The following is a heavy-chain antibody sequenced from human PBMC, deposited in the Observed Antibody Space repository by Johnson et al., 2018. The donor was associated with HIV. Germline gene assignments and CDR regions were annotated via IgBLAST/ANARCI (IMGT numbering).Heavy chain of an antibody. D-gene: IGHD6-6*01. Sequence: MLLVESGGGVVRPGGSLRLSCAASGFTFDDYALTWVRQAPGKGLEWVSGINWNGGSTGYADSVKGRCTISRDNAKNSLYLQMNSLRAEDTALYYCAKGIAARPPGDAFDIWGQGTMVTVSS. CDR3: AKGIAARPPGDAFDI. CDR1: GFTFDDYA. J-gene: IGHJ3*02. CDR2: INWNGGST. V-gene: IGHV3-20*04.